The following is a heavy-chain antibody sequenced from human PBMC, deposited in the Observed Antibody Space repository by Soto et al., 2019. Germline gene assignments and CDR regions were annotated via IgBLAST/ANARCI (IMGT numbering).Heavy chain of an antibody. V-gene: IGHV3-11*01. CDR1: GFIFTDYS. CDR3: ASDPKRRDGYNFDS. J-gene: IGHJ4*02. CDR2: ISNGDETT. Sequence: QVQLVESGGGLVEPGGSLRLSCAASGFIFTDYSMTWIRQAPGKGLEWVSYISNGDETTNYADSVKGRFIVSRDNAKKVLFLQRSGLRVDDTAVYYCASDPKRRDGYNFDSWGRGARVTVSS. D-gene: IGHD5-12*01.